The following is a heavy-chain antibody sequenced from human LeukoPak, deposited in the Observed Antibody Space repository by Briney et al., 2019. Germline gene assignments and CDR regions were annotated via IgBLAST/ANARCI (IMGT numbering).Heavy chain of an antibody. J-gene: IGHJ6*03. CDR1: GYTFTGYY. V-gene: IGHV1-2*02. CDR3: ARVYSSTYYYYYYMDV. D-gene: IGHD6-13*01. Sequence: VASVKVSCKASGYTFTGYYMHWVRQAPGQGLEWMGCINPNSGGTNYAQKFQGRVTMTRDTSISTAYMELSRLRSDDTAVYYCARVYSSTYYYYYYMDVWGKGTTVTVSS. CDR2: INPNSGGT.